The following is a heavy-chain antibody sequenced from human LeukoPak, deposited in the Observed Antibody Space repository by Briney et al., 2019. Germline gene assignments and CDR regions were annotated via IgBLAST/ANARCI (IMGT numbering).Heavy chain of an antibody. CDR3: ARDGFWSGYFFFDY. CDR1: GGSISSGGYS. D-gene: IGHD3-3*01. Sequence: SETLSLTCAVSGGSISSGGYSWSWIRQPPGKGLEWIGYMYYSGSTNYNPSLKSRVTISVDTPKNQFSLKLSSVTAADTAVYYCARDGFWSGYFFFDYWGQGTLVTVSS. J-gene: IGHJ4*02. V-gene: IGHV4-61*08. CDR2: MYYSGST.